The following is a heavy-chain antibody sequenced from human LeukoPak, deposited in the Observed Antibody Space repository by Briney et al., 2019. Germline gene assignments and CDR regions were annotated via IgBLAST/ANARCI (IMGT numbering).Heavy chain of an antibody. J-gene: IGHJ5*02. Sequence: GRSLTLSCPASGSDFGTYVMHWVRQAPGKGLEWVGSIWSDGQIIDYAGSVKGRFTISRDNSNNTLYLQMNSLRVDDTSVYYCAKSGFLGTNWFDPWGQGTLVSVSS. D-gene: IGHD3-3*01. V-gene: IGHV3-33*06. CDR2: IWSDGQII. CDR1: GSDFGTYV. CDR3: AKSGFLGTNWFDP.